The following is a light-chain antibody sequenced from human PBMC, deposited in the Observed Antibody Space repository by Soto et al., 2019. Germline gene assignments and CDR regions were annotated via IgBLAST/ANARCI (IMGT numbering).Light chain of an antibody. J-gene: IGKJ5*01. CDR2: DAS. V-gene: IGKV3-11*01. CDR1: QSINSRY. Sequence: EIVLTQSPGTLSLSPGERATLSCRASQSINSRYLAWYQQKPGQAPRLLIYDASNRATGIPARFSGSGSGTDFTLTISSLEPEDFAVYYCQQRSNWPSITFGQGTRLEIK. CDR3: QQRSNWPSIT.